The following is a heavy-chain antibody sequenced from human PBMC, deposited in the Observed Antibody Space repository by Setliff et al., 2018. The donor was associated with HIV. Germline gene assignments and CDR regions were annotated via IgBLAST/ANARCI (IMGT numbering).Heavy chain of an antibody. D-gene: IGHD6-19*01. CDR1: GYTLTELS. Sequence: ASVKVSCKLSGYTLTELSRHWVRQAPGKGLEWMGGFDPEDGETIYAQKFQGRVTMTEDTSTDTAYMELSSLRSEDTAVYYCARVAGIPVTGTSWFFDLWGRGTLVTVSS. CDR2: FDPEDGET. V-gene: IGHV1-24*01. CDR3: ARVAGIPVTGTSWFFDL. J-gene: IGHJ2*01.